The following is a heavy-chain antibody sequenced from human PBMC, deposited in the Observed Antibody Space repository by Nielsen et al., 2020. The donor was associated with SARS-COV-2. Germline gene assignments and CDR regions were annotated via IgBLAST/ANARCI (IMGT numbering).Heavy chain of an antibody. CDR3: ARAPALIGGGVDYGMDV. V-gene: IGHV1-8*01. Sequence: ASVKVSCKAFGYTFTSYDINWVRQATGQGLEWMGWMNPNSGNTGYAQKFQGRVTMTRNTSISTAYMELSSLRSEDTAVYYCARAPALIGGGVDYGMDVWGQGTTVTVSS. J-gene: IGHJ6*02. CDR1: GYTFTSYD. D-gene: IGHD2-15*01. CDR2: MNPNSGNT.